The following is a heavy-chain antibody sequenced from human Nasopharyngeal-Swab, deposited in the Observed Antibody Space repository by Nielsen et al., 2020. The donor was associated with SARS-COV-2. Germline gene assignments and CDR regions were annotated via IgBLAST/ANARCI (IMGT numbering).Heavy chain of an antibody. J-gene: IGHJ4*02. CDR2: IYPGDSDT. CDR3: ARRTDGASNWREYYFDY. D-gene: IGHD6-13*01. Sequence: VRQMPGKGLEWMGIIYPGDSDTRYSPSFQGQVTISADKSISTAYLQWSSLKASDTAMYYCARRTDGASNWREYYFDYWGQGTRVTVSS. V-gene: IGHV5-51*01.